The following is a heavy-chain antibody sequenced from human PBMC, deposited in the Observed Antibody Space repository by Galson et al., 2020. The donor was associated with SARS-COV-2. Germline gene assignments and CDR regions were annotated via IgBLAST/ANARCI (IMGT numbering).Heavy chain of an antibody. D-gene: IGHD6-19*01. CDR2: ISSGGDTT. CDR3: ARGGVAGHFDY. Sequence: TGGSLRLSCGVSGLTFRSYEMNWVRQAPGKGLEWVSYISSGGDTTYYADSVKGRFTVSRDNTKNSLYLQMNSLRAEDTAVYYCARGGVAGHFDYWGQGTLVTVSS. CDR1: GLTFRSYE. J-gene: IGHJ4*02. V-gene: IGHV3-48*03.